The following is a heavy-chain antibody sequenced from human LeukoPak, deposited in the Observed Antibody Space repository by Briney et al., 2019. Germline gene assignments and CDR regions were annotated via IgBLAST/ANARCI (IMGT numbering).Heavy chain of an antibody. CDR1: GYTFTSYY. J-gene: IGHJ3*02. CDR2: INPSGGST. D-gene: IGHD4-17*01. V-gene: IGHV1-46*01. CDR3: ARNDYGGHDAFDI. Sequence: ASVKVSCKASGYTFTSYYMHWVRQAPGQGLEWMGIINPSGGSTSYAQKFQGRVTMTRSTSINTAYMELSSLRSEDTAIYYCARNDYGGHDAFDIWGQGTMVIVSS.